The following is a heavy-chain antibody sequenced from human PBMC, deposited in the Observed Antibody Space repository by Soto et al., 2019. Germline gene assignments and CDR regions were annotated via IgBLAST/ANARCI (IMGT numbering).Heavy chain of an antibody. D-gene: IGHD6-13*01. CDR3: AAGEASSRNLAPYYLDF. V-gene: IGHV4-59*01. CDR1: GGSMRNYF. Sequence: SLTCTVSGGSMRNYFWTWIRQPPGKGLEWIGYIHYSGTTSFFPSYTPSLRSRVTISEDTSKNQFSLKLLSVTTADTAVYFCAAGEASSRNLAPYYLDFWGQGTLVT. J-gene: IGHJ4*02. CDR2: IHYSGTT.